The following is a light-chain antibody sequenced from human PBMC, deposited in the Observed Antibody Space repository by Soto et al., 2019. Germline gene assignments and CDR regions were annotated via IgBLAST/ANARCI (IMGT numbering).Light chain of an antibody. CDR3: ASWDDNLNGGV. Sequence: QAVVTQPPSVSAAPGQKVTISCSGSSSNIGTNYVSWYQHLPGTAPKLLIYDNDKRPSGIPDRFSGSKSGTSATLGITGLQTGDEADYYCASWDDNLNGGVFGGGTKLTVL. CDR1: SSNIGTNY. CDR2: DND. V-gene: IGLV1-51*01. J-gene: IGLJ3*02.